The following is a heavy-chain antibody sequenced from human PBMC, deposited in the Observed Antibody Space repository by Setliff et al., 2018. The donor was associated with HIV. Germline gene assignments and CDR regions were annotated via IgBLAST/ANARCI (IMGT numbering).Heavy chain of an antibody. D-gene: IGHD3-9*01. CDR3: ARHGAYYEFLTYYYPRYSFDY. CDR2: ITHSGTT. V-gene: IGHV4-34*01. CDR1: GESFSDYS. Sequence: PSETLSLTCAVYGESFSDYSWTWIRQPPGKGLEWIGEITHSGTTNYNPSLKSRVTISVDTSKNQFSLRLSSVTAADTAVYYCARHGAYYEFLTYYYPRYSFDYWGLGTLVTVSS. J-gene: IGHJ4*01.